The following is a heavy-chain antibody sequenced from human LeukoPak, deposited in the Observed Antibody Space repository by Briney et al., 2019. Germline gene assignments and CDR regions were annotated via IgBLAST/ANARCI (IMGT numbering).Heavy chain of an antibody. D-gene: IGHD3-22*01. Sequence: GGSLRLSCAASGFTFSSYNMNWVRQAPGKGLEWASSISSSNLYIYYADSVKGRFTISRDNAKNSLYLQMTSLRAEDTALYYCASGSGYHDYWGQGTLVTVSS. CDR1: GFTFSSYN. CDR3: ASGSGYHDY. CDR2: ISSSNLYI. V-gene: IGHV3-21*01. J-gene: IGHJ4*02.